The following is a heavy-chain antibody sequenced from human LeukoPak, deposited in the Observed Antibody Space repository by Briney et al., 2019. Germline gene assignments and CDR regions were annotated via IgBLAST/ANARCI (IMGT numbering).Heavy chain of an antibody. CDR3: ARDRSPSDSSGYSPFDY. V-gene: IGHV1-69*04. CDR2: IILILGIA. J-gene: IGHJ4*02. D-gene: IGHD3-22*01. CDR1: GGTFSSYA. Sequence: SVKVSCKASGGTFSSYAISWVRQAPGQGLEWMGRIILILGIANYAQKFQGRVTITADKSTSTAYMELSSLRSEDTAVYYCARDRSPSDSSGYSPFDYWGQGTLVTVSS.